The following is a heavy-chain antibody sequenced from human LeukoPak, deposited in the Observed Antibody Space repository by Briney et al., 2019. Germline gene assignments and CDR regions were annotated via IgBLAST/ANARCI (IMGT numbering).Heavy chain of an antibody. CDR2: IKSKTDGGTT. V-gene: IGHV3-15*07. CDR1: GFIFTNAW. CDR3: TTDRVVTAMTAFDY. D-gene: IGHD2-21*02. Sequence: PGGSLRLSCAASGFIFTNAWMNWVRQAPGKGLEWVGRIKSKTDGGTTDYAAPVKGRFTISRDDSKNTLYLQMNSLKTEDTAVYYCTTDRVVTAMTAFDYWGQGTLVTVSS. J-gene: IGHJ4*02.